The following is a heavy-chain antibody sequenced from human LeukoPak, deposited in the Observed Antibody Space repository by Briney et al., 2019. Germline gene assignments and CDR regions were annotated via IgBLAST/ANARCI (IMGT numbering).Heavy chain of an antibody. V-gene: IGHV4-34*01. Sequence: PSETLSLTCAVYGGSFSGYYWSWIRQPPGKGLEWIGEINHSGSTNYNPSLKSRVTISVDTSKNQFSLKLSSVTAADTAVYYCARGGIAARGYFDYWGQGTLVTVSS. CDR3: ARGGIAARGYFDY. CDR2: INHSGST. CDR1: GGSFSGYY. J-gene: IGHJ4*02. D-gene: IGHD6-6*01.